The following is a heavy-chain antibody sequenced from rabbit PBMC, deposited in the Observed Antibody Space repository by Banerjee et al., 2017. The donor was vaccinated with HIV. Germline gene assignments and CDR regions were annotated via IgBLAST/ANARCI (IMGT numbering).Heavy chain of an antibody. CDR1: GFSFGGSYY. D-gene: IGHD2-1*01. Sequence: QSLEESGGDLVKPGASLTLTCIASGFSFGGSYYMCWVRQAPGKGLEWIACIAAGSSGSTYYASWAKGRFTISKTSSTTVTLQMTSLTAADTATYFCARRLYDDYGDSYYFKLWGPGTLVTVS. J-gene: IGHJ4*01. CDR3: ARRLYDDYGDSYYFKL. CDR2: IAAGSSGST. V-gene: IGHV1S40*01.